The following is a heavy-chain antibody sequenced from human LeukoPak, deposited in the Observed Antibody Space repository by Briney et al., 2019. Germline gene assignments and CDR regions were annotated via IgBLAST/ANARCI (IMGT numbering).Heavy chain of an antibody. J-gene: IGHJ4*02. CDR3: AKELYGNPSGY. D-gene: IGHD2-8*01. CDR2: TSGDGGTI. Sequence: GGSLRLSCAASGFTLRSSAMSWVRQAPGKGLEWVSATSGDGGTISYAASVRGRFTISRDNAKNTLFLQMSSLRAGDTALYYCAKELYGNPSGYWGQGTLVTVSS. CDR1: GFTLRSSA. V-gene: IGHV3-23*01.